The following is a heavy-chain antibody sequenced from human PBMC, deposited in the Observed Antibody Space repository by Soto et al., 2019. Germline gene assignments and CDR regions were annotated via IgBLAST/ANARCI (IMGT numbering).Heavy chain of an antibody. CDR3: GRGIAAPYHCYHHMNV. D-gene: IGHD6-13*01. V-gene: IGHV4-4*07. CDR1: GGSISSYY. Sequence: SETPSLTCTVSGGSISSYYWSWIRQPAGRGLEWIGRSYTSGSTNYNPSLKSRVTMSVDTSQNQFFLKLSSLTAADKAVYYCGRGIAAPYHCYHHMNVWGQGTTVTVAS. J-gene: IGHJ6*02. CDR2: SYTSGST.